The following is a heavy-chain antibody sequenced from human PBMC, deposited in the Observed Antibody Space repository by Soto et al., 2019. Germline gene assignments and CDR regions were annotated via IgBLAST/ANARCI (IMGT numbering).Heavy chain of an antibody. CDR3: AREGIDGYYFDY. J-gene: IGHJ4*02. Sequence: GGSLRLSCAASGFTFSSYSMSWVRQAPGKGLEWVSVISSGASTYYADSVKGRFAISRDISKNTLYLQMTSLRAEDTAVYYCAREGIDGYYFDYWGQGTLVTVSS. D-gene: IGHD2-21*01. CDR2: ISSGAST. CDR1: GFTFSSYS. V-gene: IGHV3-66*01.